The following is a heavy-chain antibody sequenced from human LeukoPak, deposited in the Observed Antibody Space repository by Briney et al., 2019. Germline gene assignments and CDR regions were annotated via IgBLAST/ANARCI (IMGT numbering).Heavy chain of an antibody. Sequence: VGSLRHSCADSGFTFSSDSMNWVRQAPGKGLEWVSYISSSSTTIYYADSVKGRFTISRDNAKNSLYLQMNSLRDEDTAVYYCASLPRMDVWGQGTTVTVSS. CDR1: GFTFSSDS. CDR3: ASLPRMDV. V-gene: IGHV3-48*02. J-gene: IGHJ6*02. CDR2: ISSSSTTI.